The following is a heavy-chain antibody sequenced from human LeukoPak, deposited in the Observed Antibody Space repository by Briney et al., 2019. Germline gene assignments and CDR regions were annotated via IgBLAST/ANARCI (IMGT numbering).Heavy chain of an antibody. D-gene: IGHD1-26*01. CDR2: IYYSGTT. CDR1: GDSISDFY. Sequence: PSETLSLTCTVSGDSISDFYWSWIRQTPGMGLQWIGYIYYSGTTYYNPSLKSRVTISIDTSKTRFSLNLSSVTAADTAVYYCARTPLGVHSDYWGQGTLVTVSS. J-gene: IGHJ4*02. CDR3: ARTPLGVHSDY. V-gene: IGHV4-59*01.